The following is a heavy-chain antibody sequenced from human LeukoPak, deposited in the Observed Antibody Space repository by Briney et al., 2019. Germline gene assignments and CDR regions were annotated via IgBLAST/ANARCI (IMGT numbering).Heavy chain of an antibody. CDR1: GGSISSYY. D-gene: IGHD3-22*01. Sequence: SETLSLTCTVSGGSISSYYWSWIRQPPGKGLEWIGYIYYSGSTNYNPSLKSRVTISVDTSKNQFSLKLSSVTAADTAVYYCARHQSPYYDSSGYYFQPPDYWGQGTLVTVSS. V-gene: IGHV4-59*08. CDR3: ARHQSPYYDSSGYYFQPPDY. J-gene: IGHJ4*02. CDR2: IYYSGST.